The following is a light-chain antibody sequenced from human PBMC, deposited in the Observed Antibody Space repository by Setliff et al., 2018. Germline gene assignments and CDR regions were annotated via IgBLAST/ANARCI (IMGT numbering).Light chain of an antibody. Sequence: QSALTQPPSVSGAPGQRVTISCAGRSSNIGTGYDVHWYQQLPGTAPKLLIYGNNIRPSGVPDRFSGSQSGTSASLAITGLHSGDEADYYCQSYDSSLSAYVFGTGTKVTVL. CDR3: QSYDSSLSAYV. CDR1: SSNIGTGYD. J-gene: IGLJ1*01. CDR2: GNN. V-gene: IGLV1-40*01.